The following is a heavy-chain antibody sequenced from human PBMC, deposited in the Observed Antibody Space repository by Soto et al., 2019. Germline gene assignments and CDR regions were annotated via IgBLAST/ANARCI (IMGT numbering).Heavy chain of an antibody. V-gene: IGHV4-31*03. CDR1: GGSINSASYH. D-gene: IGHD4-17*01. J-gene: IGHJ4*02. CDR2: IFYTGST. CDR3: ARLDYGDSAFDF. Sequence: SETLSLTCSVSGGSINSASYHWSWLRQHPGKGLEFIGYIFYTGSTYYNPSLETRVTISVDTSKNHVSLRLNAVTAADTAVYYCARLDYGDSAFDFWGQGTLVTV.